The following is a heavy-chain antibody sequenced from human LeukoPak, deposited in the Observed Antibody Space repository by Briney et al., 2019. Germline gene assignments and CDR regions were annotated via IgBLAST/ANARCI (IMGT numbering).Heavy chain of an antibody. V-gene: IGHV5-51*01. CDR1: EYSFTNYW. J-gene: IGHJ4*02. Sequence: GESLKISRKGSEYSFTNYWIGWVRQMPGKGLEWMGIIYPGDSDTRYSPSFQGQVTISADKSTNTSYLQWSSLRAPDTAMYYCARRLAAVEFFDYWGQGTLVTVSS. CDR2: IYPGDSDT. D-gene: IGHD6-13*01. CDR3: ARRLAAVEFFDY.